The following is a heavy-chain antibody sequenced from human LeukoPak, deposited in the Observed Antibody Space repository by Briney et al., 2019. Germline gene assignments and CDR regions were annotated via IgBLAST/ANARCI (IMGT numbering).Heavy chain of an antibody. CDR2: IRFKAYGGTT. Sequence: GGSLRLSCTASGFTLGDYAMSWVRQAPGKGLEWVGFIRFKAYGGTTEYAASVKGRFTISRDDSKSIAYLQMDSLKIGDTAVYYCTRLNLEGVVYYFDYWGQGTLVTVSS. CDR3: TRLNLEGVVYYFDY. V-gene: IGHV3-49*04. D-gene: IGHD3-3*01. CDR1: GFTLGDYA. J-gene: IGHJ4*02.